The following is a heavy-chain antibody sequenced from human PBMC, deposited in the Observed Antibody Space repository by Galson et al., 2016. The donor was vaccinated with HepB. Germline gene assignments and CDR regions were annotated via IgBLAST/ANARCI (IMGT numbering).Heavy chain of an antibody. D-gene: IGHD3-9*01. J-gene: IGHJ4*02. CDR3: ARDGRGDLDWVLLN. CDR2: ITSRSNYI. Sequence: SLRLSCAASGFSFSSYSMNWVRQAPGKGLEWVSSITSRSNYIHYADSVKGRFTISRDNAKKSLYLQMNRLRSEDTAVYYCARDGRGDLDWVLLNWGQGTLVTVSS. V-gene: IGHV3-21*01. CDR1: GFSFSSYS.